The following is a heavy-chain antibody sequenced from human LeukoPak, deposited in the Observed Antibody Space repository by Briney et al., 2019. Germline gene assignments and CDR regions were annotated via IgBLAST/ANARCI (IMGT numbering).Heavy chain of an antibody. CDR1: GFTFSSYA. CDR3: AKDLPIAAAGKSYFDY. Sequence: GGSLRLSCAASGFTFSSYAMSWVRQAPGKGLEWVSAISGSGGSTYYADSVKGRFTISRDNSKNTLYLQMNSLRAEDTAVYYCAKDLPIAAAGKSYFDYWGQGTLVTVSS. D-gene: IGHD6-13*01. J-gene: IGHJ4*02. V-gene: IGHV3-23*01. CDR2: ISGSGGST.